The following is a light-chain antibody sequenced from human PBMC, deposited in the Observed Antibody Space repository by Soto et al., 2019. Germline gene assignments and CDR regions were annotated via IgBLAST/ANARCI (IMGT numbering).Light chain of an antibody. CDR1: QSVSYY. Sequence: EVVLTQFPAILSLSPGESATLSCRASQSVSYYLARYQQKPGQAPRLLIYDVSKRATGIPARFSGSGSGPDFTLTISSLEPEDFAVYYCQHRSNWPALTFGGGTKVDIK. CDR3: QHRSNWPALT. CDR2: DVS. J-gene: IGKJ4*01. V-gene: IGKV3-11*01.